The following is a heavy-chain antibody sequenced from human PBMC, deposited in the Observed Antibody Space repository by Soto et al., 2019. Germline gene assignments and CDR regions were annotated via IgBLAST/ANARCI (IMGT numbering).Heavy chain of an antibody. V-gene: IGHV5-10-1*01. CDR3: ARHVLLWFGESNYYYYYNGMDV. Sequence: GESLKISCKGSGYSFTSYWISWVRQIPGKGLEWMGRIDPSDSYTNYSPSFQGHVTISADKSISTAYLQWSSLKASDTAMYYCARHVLLWFGESNYYYYYNGMDVWGQGTTVTVSS. D-gene: IGHD3-10*01. J-gene: IGHJ6*02. CDR2: IDPSDSYT. CDR1: GYSFTSYW.